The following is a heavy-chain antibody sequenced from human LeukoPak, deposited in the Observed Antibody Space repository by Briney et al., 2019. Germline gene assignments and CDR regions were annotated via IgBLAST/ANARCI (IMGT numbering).Heavy chain of an antibody. Sequence: GGSLRLSCAASGFTFSNAWMNWARQAPGKGLEWVGRIKSKTDGGTTDYAAPVKGRFTISRDDSKNTLYLQMNSLKTEDTAVYYCTVRDSSGWYSDYWGQGTLVTVSS. CDR1: GFTFSNAW. V-gene: IGHV3-15*07. CDR2: IKSKTDGGTT. D-gene: IGHD6-19*01. J-gene: IGHJ4*02. CDR3: TVRDSSGWYSDY.